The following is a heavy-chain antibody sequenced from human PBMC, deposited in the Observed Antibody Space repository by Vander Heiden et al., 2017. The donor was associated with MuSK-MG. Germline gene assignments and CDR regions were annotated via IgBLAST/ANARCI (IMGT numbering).Heavy chain of an antibody. V-gene: IGHV4-59*08. D-gene: IGHD1-26*01. Sequence: QVQLQASGPGPVKPSETLSRTCTVSGGPISPYYWSWIRQPPGKGLEWIAHIYSSGSTYYNPSLSGRLTMSVDTFKNQFSLRLTSVTAADTAVYYCARHENGGTYPLDYWGQGTLVTVSS. CDR3: ARHENGGTYPLDY. CDR1: GGPISPYY. CDR2: IYSSGST. J-gene: IGHJ4*02.